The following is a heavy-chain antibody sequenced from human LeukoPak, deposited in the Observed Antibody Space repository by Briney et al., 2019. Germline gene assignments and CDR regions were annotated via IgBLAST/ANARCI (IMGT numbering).Heavy chain of an antibody. CDR2: IKESGSEK. CDR3: VRDSDRRSDY. D-gene: IGHD3-22*01. Sequence: GGSLRLSCAASGLILSSYWVSWVRQAPGKGLEWVASIKESGSEKFYVDSAKVRFTISRDNTNNLVYLQMNSLRAEDTAVYYCVRDSDRRSDYWGQGTLVTVSS. V-gene: IGHV3-7*05. J-gene: IGHJ4*02. CDR1: GLILSSYW.